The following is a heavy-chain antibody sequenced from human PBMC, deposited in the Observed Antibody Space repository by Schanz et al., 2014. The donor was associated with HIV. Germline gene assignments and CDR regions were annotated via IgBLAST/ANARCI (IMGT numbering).Heavy chain of an antibody. D-gene: IGHD6-19*01. V-gene: IGHV4-39*01. J-gene: IGHJ4*02. CDR2: ISYSGST. CDR3: ARLGSEYDRSGWPTLFDY. CDR1: GGSISSNNFY. Sequence: QLQLQESGPGLVKPSETLSLTCTVSGGSISSNNFYWGWIRQPPGKGLEWIGSISYSGSTYYNPSLKSRVTIPVDPPKNQSPLKLTSLTAADTAVYYCARLGSEYDRSGWPTLFDYWGQGTLVTVSS.